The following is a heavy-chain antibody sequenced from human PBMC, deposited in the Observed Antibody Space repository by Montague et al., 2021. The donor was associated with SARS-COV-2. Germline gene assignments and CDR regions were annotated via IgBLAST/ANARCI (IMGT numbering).Heavy chain of an antibody. J-gene: IGHJ4*02. CDR1: GGSISSTSYY. CDR3: VSDPRTYNGFWSGDSGRLVFHFDS. CDR2: IYHSGST. Sequence: SETLSLTCTVSGGSISSTSYYWGWIRQSPGKGLEWNGSIYHSGSTYYSPSLQSRLSLSVETSKNQFSLKLTSVTAADTDVYFCVSDPRTYNGFWSGDSGRLVFHFDSWGQGTLVTVSS. D-gene: IGHD3/OR15-3a*01. V-gene: IGHV4-39*02.